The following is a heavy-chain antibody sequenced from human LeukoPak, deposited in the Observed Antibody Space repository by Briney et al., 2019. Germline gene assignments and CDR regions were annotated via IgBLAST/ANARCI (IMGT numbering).Heavy chain of an antibody. CDR2: IYYSGYT. CDR1: GGSISSYY. J-gene: IGHJ5*02. D-gene: IGHD6-19*01. Sequence: SETLSLTCTVSGGSISSYYWSWIRQPPGKGLEWIGYIYYSGYTNYNPSLKSRVTISVDTSKNQFSLKLSSVTAADTAVYYCARDKVDSSGWAEYNWFDPWGQGTLVTVSS. V-gene: IGHV4-59*01. CDR3: ARDKVDSSGWAEYNWFDP.